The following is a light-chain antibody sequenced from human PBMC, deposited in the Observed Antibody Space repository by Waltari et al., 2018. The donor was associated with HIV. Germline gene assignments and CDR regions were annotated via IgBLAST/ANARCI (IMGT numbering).Light chain of an antibody. V-gene: IGLV2-8*01. J-gene: IGLJ2*01. CDR3: SSYAGSSNVV. CDR2: EVS. Sequence: QSALTQPPSASGSPGQSVTISCTGTSSDAGGYNYVSWYQPHPGKAPKLMIYEVSKRASGVLDRFSGSKSCNTASLTVSGLQAEDEADDYCSSYAGSSNVVFGGGTKLTVL. CDR1: SSDAGGYNY.